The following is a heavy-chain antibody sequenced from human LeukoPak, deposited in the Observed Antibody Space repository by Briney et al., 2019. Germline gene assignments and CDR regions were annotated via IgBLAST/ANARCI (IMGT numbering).Heavy chain of an antibody. Sequence: SSETLSLTCTVSGGSISTSSYYWGWVRQPPGKGLEWIGSIYYSGSTYYNPSLKSRVTISVDTSKNQFSLKLSSVTAADTAVYYCARDKAAAVNWGQGTLVTVSS. CDR2: IYYSGST. J-gene: IGHJ4*02. CDR1: GGSISTSSYY. CDR3: ARDKAAAVN. V-gene: IGHV4-39*07. D-gene: IGHD6-13*01.